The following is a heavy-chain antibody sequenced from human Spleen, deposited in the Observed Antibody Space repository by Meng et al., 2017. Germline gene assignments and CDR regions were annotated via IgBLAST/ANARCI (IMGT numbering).Heavy chain of an antibody. D-gene: IGHD3-3*01. CDR1: GGSISSYY. Sequence: LGGWGPGVFEPPETLPLHCTVSGGSISSYYWSWIRQPAGKGLEWIGRIYTSGSTNYNPYLKSRVTISVDTSKNQLSLKLSSVTAADTAVYYCASQSLQPFTIFWGQGTLVTVSS. J-gene: IGHJ4*02. CDR3: ASQSLQPFTIF. V-gene: IGHV4-4*07. CDR2: IYTSGST.